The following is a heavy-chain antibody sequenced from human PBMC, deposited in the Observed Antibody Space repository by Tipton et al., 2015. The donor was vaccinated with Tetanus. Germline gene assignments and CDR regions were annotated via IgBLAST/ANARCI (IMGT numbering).Heavy chain of an antibody. CDR1: GGSFSGYY. D-gene: IGHD2-15*01. J-gene: IGHJ5*02. CDR2: INHSGST. Sequence: TLSLTCAVYGGSFSGYYWSWIRQPPGKGLEWIGEINHSGSTNYNPSLKSRVTISVDTPKNQFSLKLSSVTAADTAVYYCARLLDCSGGSCYPGNWFDPWGQGTLVTVSS. CDR3: ARLLDCSGGSCYPGNWFDP. V-gene: IGHV4-34*01.